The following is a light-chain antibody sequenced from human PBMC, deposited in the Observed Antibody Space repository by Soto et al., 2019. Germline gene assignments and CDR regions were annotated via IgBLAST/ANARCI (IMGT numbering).Light chain of an antibody. CDR3: QQYNIYSPT. CDR2: KAS. Sequence: DIQMTQNHSTLSASVGDRVTITCRASQSISVWLAWYQQKAGKAPNLLIYKASRLESGVPSRFSGSGSETEFTLTISGLQPGDSATYYCQQYNIYSPTFG. CDR1: QSISVW. J-gene: IGKJ1*01. V-gene: IGKV1-5*03.